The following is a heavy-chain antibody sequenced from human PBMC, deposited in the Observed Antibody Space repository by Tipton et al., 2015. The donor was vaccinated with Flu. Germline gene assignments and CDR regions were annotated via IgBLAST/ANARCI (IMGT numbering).Heavy chain of an antibody. J-gene: IGHJ5*02. CDR2: IYYSGST. V-gene: IGHV4-59*01. Sequence: TLSLTCTVSGGSISSYYWSWIRQPPGKGLEWIGYIYYSGSTNYNPSLKSRVTISVDTSKNQFSLKLSSVTAADTAVYYCARGYCSGGSCPLFDPWGQGTLFTVSS. D-gene: IGHD2-15*01. CDR3: ARGYCSGGSCPLFDP. CDR1: GGSISSYY.